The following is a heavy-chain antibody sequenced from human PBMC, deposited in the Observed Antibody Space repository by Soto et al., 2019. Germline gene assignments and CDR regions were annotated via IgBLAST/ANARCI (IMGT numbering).Heavy chain of an antibody. V-gene: IGHV3-7*03. D-gene: IGHD2-21*02. J-gene: IGHJ4*02. Sequence: DVEIVESGGGMAQPGGSLRLSCAASGFKFGNYWMSWVRQAPGKGLEWVANINQNASERYYVDSVKGRFTISRDNVENSLSLQMDSLRADDTAVYYCARYGDFSYWGRGTQVTVSS. CDR2: INQNASER. CDR3: ARYGDFSY. CDR1: GFKFGNYW.